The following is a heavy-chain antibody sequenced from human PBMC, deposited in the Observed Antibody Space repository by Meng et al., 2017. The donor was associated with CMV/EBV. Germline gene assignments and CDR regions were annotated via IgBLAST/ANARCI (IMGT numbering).Heavy chain of an antibody. J-gene: IGHJ6*02. CDR1: GFTFSSYD. CDR3: ARCSSTSSGGVYYYYGMDV. V-gene: IGHV3-13*01. Sequence: GESLKISCAASGFTFSSYDMHWVRQATGKGLEWVSAIGTAGDTYYPGSVKGRFTISRENAKNSLYLQMNSLRAGDTAVYYCARCSSTSSGGVYYYYGMDVWGQGTTVTVSS. CDR2: IGTAGDT. D-gene: IGHD2-2*01.